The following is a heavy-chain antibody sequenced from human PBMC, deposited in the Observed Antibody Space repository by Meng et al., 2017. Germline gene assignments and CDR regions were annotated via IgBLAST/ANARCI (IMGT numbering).Heavy chain of an antibody. CDR2: ISYDGSNK. CDR3: ARDSSLRYFDWLAYAFDI. V-gene: IGHV3-30*04. CDR1: GFTFSSYA. D-gene: IGHD3-9*01. Sequence: GGSLRLSCAASGFTFSSYAMHWVRQAPGKGLEWVAVISYDGSNKYYADSVKGRFTISRDNAKNSLYLQMNSLRAEDTAVYYCARDSSLRYFDWLAYAFDIWGQGTMVTVSS. J-gene: IGHJ3*02.